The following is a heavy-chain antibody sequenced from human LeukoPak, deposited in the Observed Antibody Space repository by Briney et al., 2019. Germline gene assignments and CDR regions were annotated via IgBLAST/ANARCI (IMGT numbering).Heavy chain of an antibody. Sequence: GESLKISCKGSGYSFTSYWIGRVRQMPGKGLEWMGIIYPGDSDTRYSPSFQGQVTISADKSISTAYLQWSSLKASDTAMYYCARQRIPGIAVAGTDYWGQGTLVTVSS. V-gene: IGHV5-51*01. J-gene: IGHJ4*02. CDR3: ARQRIPGIAVAGTDY. CDR2: IYPGDSDT. D-gene: IGHD6-19*01. CDR1: GYSFTSYW.